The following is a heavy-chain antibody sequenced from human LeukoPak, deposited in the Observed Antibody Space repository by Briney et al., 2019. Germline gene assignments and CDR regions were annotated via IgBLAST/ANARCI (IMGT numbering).Heavy chain of an antibody. J-gene: IGHJ4*02. Sequence: SVKVSCKASGYAFTSFSISWVRQAPGQGLEWVGWISTYNGNTNYPQKLQGRLTMTTDTSTATAYMELRSLRSDDTAVYYCARASFDSNGYYIYWGQGTLVTVSS. CDR2: ISTYNGNT. CDR3: ARASFDSNGYYIY. V-gene: IGHV1-18*01. D-gene: IGHD3-22*01. CDR1: GYAFTSFS.